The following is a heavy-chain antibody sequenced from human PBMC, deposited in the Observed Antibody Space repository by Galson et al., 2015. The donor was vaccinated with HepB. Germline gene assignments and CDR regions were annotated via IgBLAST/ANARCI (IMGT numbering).Heavy chain of an antibody. CDR1: GFTFSKYV. CDR2: ISYDGTTK. V-gene: IGHV3-30-3*01. D-gene: IGHD1-14*01. CDR3: ARESRSYYGMDV. Sequence: SLRLSCAASGFTFSKYVMHWVRQAPGKGLEWVAVISYDGTTKYYADSVKGRFTISRDNSNNTLNLQMSSLRGEDTAVYHCARESRSYYGMDVWGQGTTVTVSS. J-gene: IGHJ6*02.